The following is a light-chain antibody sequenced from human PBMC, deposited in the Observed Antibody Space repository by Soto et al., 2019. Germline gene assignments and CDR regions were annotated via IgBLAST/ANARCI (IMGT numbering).Light chain of an antibody. CDR2: AAS. Sequence: DIQMAQSPSSLSASVGDRVTITCRASQSISNYLNWYQQKPGKAPKLLIYAASNLQGGVPSRFSSSRSGADFTLTIRSLQPEDFATYYCQQTYSDPFTFGQGTKLEIK. CDR3: QQTYSDPFT. CDR1: QSISNY. V-gene: IGKV1-39*01. J-gene: IGKJ2*01.